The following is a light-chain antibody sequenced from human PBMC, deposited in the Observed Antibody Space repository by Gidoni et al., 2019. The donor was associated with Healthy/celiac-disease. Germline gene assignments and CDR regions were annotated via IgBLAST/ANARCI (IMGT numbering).Light chain of an antibody. V-gene: IGKV1-5*03. CDR3: QQYNSYSPCS. J-gene: IGKJ2*04. CDR1: PSISSW. Sequence: DIQMTQSPSTLSASVGDRVTITCRASPSISSWLAWYQQKPGKAPKLLIYKASSLESGVPSRVSGSGSGTEFTLTISSLQPDDFATYYCQQYNSYSPCSFGQGTKLEIK. CDR2: KAS.